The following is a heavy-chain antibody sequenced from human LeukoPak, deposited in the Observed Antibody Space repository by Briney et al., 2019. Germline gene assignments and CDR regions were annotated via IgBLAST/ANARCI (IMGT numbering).Heavy chain of an antibody. Sequence: GSLRLSCAASGFTFSNYAVNWIRQPPGKGLEWIGEINHSGSTNYNPSLKSRVTISVDTSKNQFTLKLSSVTAADTAVYYCARGGGTRRIAAADLDYWGQGTLVTVSS. CDR1: GFTFSNYA. J-gene: IGHJ4*02. D-gene: IGHD6-13*01. CDR3: ARGGGTRRIAAADLDY. CDR2: INHSGST. V-gene: IGHV4-34*01.